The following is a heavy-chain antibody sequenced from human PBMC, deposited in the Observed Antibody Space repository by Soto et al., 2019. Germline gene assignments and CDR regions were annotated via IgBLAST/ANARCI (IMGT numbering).Heavy chain of an antibody. Sequence: VYLVQSGGGLVQPGGSLRLSCVASGITFNNYWMTWVRQAPGRGLEWVANIKRDGSEKNYVDSVKGRFTISRDNTKNSVSLQMNDLRAEDTAFYFCATRPPGERYFGVLDFWGQGTLVTVSS. J-gene: IGHJ4*02. V-gene: IGHV3-7*02. CDR1: GITFNNYW. CDR3: ATRPPGERYFGVLDF. CDR2: IKRDGSEK. D-gene: IGHD3-3*01.